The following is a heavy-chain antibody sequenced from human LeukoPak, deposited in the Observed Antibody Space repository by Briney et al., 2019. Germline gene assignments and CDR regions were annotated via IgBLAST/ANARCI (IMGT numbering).Heavy chain of an antibody. J-gene: IGHJ4*02. V-gene: IGHV4-34*01. Sequence: SETLSLTCAVYGGSFSRYYWSWIRQPPGKGLEWIGEINHSGSTNYNPSLKSRVTISVDTSKNQFSLKLSSVTAVDTAVYYCARYSSGFDYWGQGTLVTVSS. D-gene: IGHD6-19*01. CDR1: GGSFSRYY. CDR3: ARYSSGFDY. CDR2: INHSGST.